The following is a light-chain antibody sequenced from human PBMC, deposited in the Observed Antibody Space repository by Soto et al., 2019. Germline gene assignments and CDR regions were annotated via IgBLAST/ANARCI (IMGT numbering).Light chain of an antibody. CDR1: QSVRTS. J-gene: IGKJ1*01. V-gene: IGKV3-11*01. CDR3: QQYNSAPRT. CDR2: DAS. Sequence: EIVLTQSPATLSLSPGERATLSCRASQSVRTSLAWYQQQPGQAPRLLIYDASNRATGIPARFSGSGSGTDFTLTISRLEPEDFAVYYCQQYNSAPRTFGQGTKVDIK.